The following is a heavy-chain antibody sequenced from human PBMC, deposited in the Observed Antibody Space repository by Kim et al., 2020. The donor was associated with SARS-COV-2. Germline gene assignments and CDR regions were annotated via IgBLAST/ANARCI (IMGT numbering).Heavy chain of an antibody. Sequence: SETLSLTCTVSGGSISSSSYYWGWIRQPPGKGLEWIGSIYYSGSTYYNSSLKSRVTISVDTSKNQFSLKLSSVTAADTAVYYCARQRGRVGALDYWGQGTLVTVSS. CDR2: IYYSGST. CDR3: ARQRGRVGALDY. V-gene: IGHV4-39*01. D-gene: IGHD1-26*01. CDR1: GGSISSSSYY. J-gene: IGHJ4*02.